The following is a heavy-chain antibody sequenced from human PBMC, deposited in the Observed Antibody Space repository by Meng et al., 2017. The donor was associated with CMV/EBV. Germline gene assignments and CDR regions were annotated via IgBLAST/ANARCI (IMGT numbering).Heavy chain of an antibody. V-gene: IGHV1-18*01. D-gene: IGHD1-26*01. J-gene: IGHJ5*02. CDR1: GGTFSSYG. CDR3: ARVGLWELHYNWFDP. Sequence: ASVKVSCKASGGTFSSYGISWVRQAPGQGLEWMGWISAYNGNTNYAQKLQGRVTMTTDTSTSTAYMELRSLRSDDTAVYYCARVGLWELHYNWFDPWGQGTLVTVSS. CDR2: ISAYNGNT.